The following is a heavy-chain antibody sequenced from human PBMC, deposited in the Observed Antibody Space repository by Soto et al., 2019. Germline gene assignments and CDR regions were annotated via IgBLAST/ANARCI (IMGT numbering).Heavy chain of an antibody. CDR3: ARVLTFGGVIETYYFDY. J-gene: IGHJ4*02. CDR1: GGSFSGYY. D-gene: IGHD3-16*02. CDR2: INHSGST. V-gene: IGHV4-34*01. Sequence: SETLSLTCAVYGGSFSGYYWSWIRQPPGKGLEWIGEINHSGSTNYNPSLKSRVTISVDTSKNQLSLKLSSVTAEDTAVYYCARVLTFGGVIETYYFDYWGQGTLVTVSS.